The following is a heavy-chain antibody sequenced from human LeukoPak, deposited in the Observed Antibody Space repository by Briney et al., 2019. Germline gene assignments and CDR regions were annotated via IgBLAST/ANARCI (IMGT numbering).Heavy chain of an antibody. D-gene: IGHD1-7*01. CDR2: IIPIFGTA. Sequence: SVKVSCKASGGTFSSYAISWVRQAPGQGLEWMGGIIPIFGTANYAQKFQGRVTITTDESTSTAYMELSSLRSEDTAVYYCARDGGGPSGYNWNYEVLENWFDPWGQGTLVTVSS. CDR3: ARDGGGPSGYNWNYEVLENWFDP. V-gene: IGHV1-69*05. J-gene: IGHJ5*02. CDR1: GGTFSSYA.